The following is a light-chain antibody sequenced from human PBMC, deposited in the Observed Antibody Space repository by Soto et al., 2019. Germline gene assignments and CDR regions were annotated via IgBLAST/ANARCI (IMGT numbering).Light chain of an antibody. V-gene: IGKV3-20*01. CDR3: QQYKTYWT. CDR2: DAS. J-gene: IGKJ1*01. Sequence: IVLTQSPGTLSLSPGERATLSCRASQSVDSDYLAWYQQKPGQAPRLLIYDASSGATGTPDRFSGSGSGTDFTLTISRLEPEDFAVYYCQQYKTYWTFGQGTKV. CDR1: QSVDSDY.